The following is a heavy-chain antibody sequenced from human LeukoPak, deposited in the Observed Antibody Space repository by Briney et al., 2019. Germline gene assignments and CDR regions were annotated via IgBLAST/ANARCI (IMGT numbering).Heavy chain of an antibody. J-gene: IGHJ4*02. CDR2: MYYIGSV. D-gene: IGHD3-9*01. V-gene: IGHV4-59*01. CDR1: GGSISNYY. CDR3: ARIGHDILTGYSHTFDY. Sequence: PSETLSLTCTVSGGSISNYYWGWIRQPPGKGLEWIGFMYYIGSVNYNPALKSPVTISVDTSKTQFSLKLPSVTAADTAVYYCARIGHDILTGYSHTFDYWGQGTLVTVSS.